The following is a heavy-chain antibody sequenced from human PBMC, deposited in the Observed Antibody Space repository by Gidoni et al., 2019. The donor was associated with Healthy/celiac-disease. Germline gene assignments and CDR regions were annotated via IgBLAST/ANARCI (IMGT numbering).Heavy chain of an antibody. Sequence: QLQLQESGPGLVTPSETLSLTCTVSGGSISSSSYYWGWIRQPPGKGLEWIGSIYYSGSTYYNPSLKSRVTISVDTSKNQFSLRLSSVTAADTAVYYCARGACSGGSCYPLYYYYGMDVWGQGTTVTVSS. CDR1: GGSISSSSYY. J-gene: IGHJ6*02. CDR2: IYYSGST. D-gene: IGHD2-15*01. CDR3: ARGACSGGSCYPLYYYYGMDV. V-gene: IGHV4-39*01.